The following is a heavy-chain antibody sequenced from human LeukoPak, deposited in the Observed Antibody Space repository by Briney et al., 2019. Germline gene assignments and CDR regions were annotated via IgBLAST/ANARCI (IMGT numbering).Heavy chain of an antibody. CDR1: GFTVSSNY. V-gene: IGHV3-66*01. Sequence: GGSLRLSCAASGFTVSSNYMSWVRQVPGKGLEWVSIIYSGGSTFYADSVKGRSTISRDNSKNTLYLQMNSLRAEDTAVFYCARDAGLYWGQGTLVTVSS. CDR3: ARDAGLY. J-gene: IGHJ4*02. CDR2: IYSGGST. D-gene: IGHD3/OR15-3a*01.